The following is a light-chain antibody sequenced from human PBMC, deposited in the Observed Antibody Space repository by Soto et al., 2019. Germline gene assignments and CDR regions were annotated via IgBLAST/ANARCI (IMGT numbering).Light chain of an antibody. CDR2: GAS. CDR1: QSISGT. J-gene: IGKJ1*01. CDR3: QPDNNWPWT. Sequence: EIVMTQSPATLSVSPGGRATLSCRASQSISGTLAWYQQKPGQAPRLLIHGASTRPPGFPARFSGSGSRTHLTLTISSLQSEDFAVYYCQPDNNWPWTFGHGTKV. V-gene: IGKV3-15*01.